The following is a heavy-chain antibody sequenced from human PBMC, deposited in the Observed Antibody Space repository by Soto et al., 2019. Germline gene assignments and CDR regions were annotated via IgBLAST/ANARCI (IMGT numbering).Heavy chain of an antibody. V-gene: IGHV3-66*02. J-gene: IGHJ3*02. CDR1: GFTFSIYA. CDR3: ARLGYCISISCLGAFDI. CDR2: IYSGGST. D-gene: IGHD2-2*01. Sequence: PGGSLRLSCAASGFTFSIYAMSWVRQAPGKGLEWVSVIYSGGSTYYADSVKGRFTISRDNSKNTLYLQMNSLRAEDTAVYYCARLGYCISISCLGAFDIWGQGTMVTVSS.